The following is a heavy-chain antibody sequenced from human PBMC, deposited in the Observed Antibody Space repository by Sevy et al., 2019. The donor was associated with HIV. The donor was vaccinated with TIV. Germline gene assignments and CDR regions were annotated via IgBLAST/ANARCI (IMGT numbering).Heavy chain of an antibody. CDR1: GFTFSSYE. J-gene: IGHJ4*02. CDR3: ARGDWGYITGITPFDY. CDR2: ISSSGSTI. Sequence: GGSLRLSCAASGFTFSSYEMNWVRQAPGKGLEWVSYISSSGSTIYYADSVKGRFTISRDNAKNSLYLQMNSLRAEDTAVYYCARGDWGYITGITPFDYWGQGTLVTVSS. D-gene: IGHD1-20*01. V-gene: IGHV3-48*03.